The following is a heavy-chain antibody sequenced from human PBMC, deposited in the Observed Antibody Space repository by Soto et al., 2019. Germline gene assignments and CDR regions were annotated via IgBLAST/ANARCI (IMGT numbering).Heavy chain of an antibody. J-gene: IGHJ4*02. CDR1: GYSFTSYW. Sequence: GESLKISCKGSGYSFTSYWIGWVRQMPGKGLEWMGIIYPGDSDTRYSPSFQGQVTISADKSISTAYLQWSSLKASDTAMYYCARDVFYILTGYPNNYFDYWGQGTLVTVSS. CDR2: IYPGDSDT. CDR3: ARDVFYILTGYPNNYFDY. D-gene: IGHD3-9*01. V-gene: IGHV5-51*01.